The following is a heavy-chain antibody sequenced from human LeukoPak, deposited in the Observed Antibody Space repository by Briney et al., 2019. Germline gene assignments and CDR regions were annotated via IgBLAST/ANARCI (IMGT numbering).Heavy chain of an antibody. CDR2: FDPEDGET. V-gene: IGHV1-24*01. Sequence: ASVKVSCKVSGYTLTELSMHWVRQAPGKGLEWMGGFDPEDGETIYAQKFQGRVTMTEDTSTDTAYKELSSLRSEDTAVYYCATEACSGGSCYHPYYYYGMDVWGQGTTVTVSS. D-gene: IGHD2-15*01. CDR1: GYTLTELS. CDR3: ATEACSGGSCYHPYYYYGMDV. J-gene: IGHJ6*02.